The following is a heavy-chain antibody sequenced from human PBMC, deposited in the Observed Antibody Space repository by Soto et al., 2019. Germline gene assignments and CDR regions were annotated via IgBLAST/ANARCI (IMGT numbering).Heavy chain of an antibody. D-gene: IGHD1-1*01. V-gene: IGHV1-69*08. J-gene: IGHJ6*02. CDR2: IIPILGIA. CDR1: GGTFSSYT. Sequence: QVQLVQSGAEVKKPGSSVKVSCKASGGTFSSYTISWVRQAPGQGLEWMGRIIPILGIANYAQKFQGRVTITADKSTRTAYMELSSLRSEDTAVYYCARDLSQLLPDGMDVWGQGTTVTVSS. CDR3: ARDLSQLLPDGMDV.